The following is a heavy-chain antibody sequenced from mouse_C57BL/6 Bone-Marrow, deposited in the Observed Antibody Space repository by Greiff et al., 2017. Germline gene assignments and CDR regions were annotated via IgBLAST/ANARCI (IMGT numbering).Heavy chain of an antibody. J-gene: IGHJ3*01. CDR3: ASGLYYYGSKAY. D-gene: IGHD1-1*01. V-gene: IGHV1-9*01. CDR1: GYTFTGYW. CDR2: ILPGSGST. Sequence: QVQLQQSGAELMKPGASVKLSCKATGYTFTGYWIEWVKQRPGHGLEWIGEILPGSGSTNYNEKFKGKATFTADTSSNTAYMQLRSLTTEDSAIYYCASGLYYYGSKAYWGQGTLVTVSA.